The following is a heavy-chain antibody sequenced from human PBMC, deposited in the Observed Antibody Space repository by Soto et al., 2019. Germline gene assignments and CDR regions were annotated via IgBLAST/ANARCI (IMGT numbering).Heavy chain of an antibody. CDR2: INAGNGNT. D-gene: IGHD2-2*01. J-gene: IGHJ5*02. V-gene: IGHV1-3*01. Sequence: ASVKVSCKASGYTFTSYAMHWVRQAPGQRLEWMGWINAGNGNTKYSQKFQGRVTITRDTSASTAYMELSSLRSEDTAVYYCAREGIVIVPAATNWFDPWGKGTLVTVSS. CDR3: AREGIVIVPAATNWFDP. CDR1: GYTFTSYA.